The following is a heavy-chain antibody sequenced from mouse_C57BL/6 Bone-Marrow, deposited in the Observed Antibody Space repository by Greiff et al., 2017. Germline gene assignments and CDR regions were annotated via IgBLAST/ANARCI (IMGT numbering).Heavy chain of an antibody. CDR2: IYWDDDK. CDR1: GFSLSTSGMG. CDR3: ARHYGSSFPAWFAY. D-gene: IGHD1-1*01. J-gene: IGHJ3*01. Sequence: QVQLKESGPGILQSSQTLSLTCSFSGFSLSTSGMGVSWIRQPSGKGLEWLAHIYWDDDKRYHPSLKSRLTVSKDTSRNQVFRKITSVDTADTATYYCARHYGSSFPAWFAYWGQGTLVTVSA. V-gene: IGHV8-12*01.